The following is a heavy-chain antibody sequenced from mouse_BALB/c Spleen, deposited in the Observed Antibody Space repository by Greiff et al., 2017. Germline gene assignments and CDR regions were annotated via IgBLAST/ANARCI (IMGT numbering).Heavy chain of an antibody. J-gene: IGHJ4*01. CDR2: IRNKANGYTT. D-gene: IGHD2-4*01. CDR1: GFTFTDYY. CDR3: ARDTYYDYDGYYAMDY. V-gene: IGHV7-3*02. Sequence: EVMLMESGGGLVQPGGSLRLSCATSGFTFTDYYMSWVRQPPGKALEWLGFIRNKANGYTTEYSASVKGRFTISRDNSQSILYLQMNTLRAEDSATYYCARDTYYDYDGYYAMDYWGQGTSVTVSS.